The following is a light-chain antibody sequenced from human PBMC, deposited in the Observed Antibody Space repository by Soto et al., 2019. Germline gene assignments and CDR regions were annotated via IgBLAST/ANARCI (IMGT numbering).Light chain of an antibody. CDR3: QQYNIYTLT. CDR2: AAS. CDR1: QDINSY. J-gene: IGKJ4*01. V-gene: IGKV1D-16*01. Sequence: DVQMTQSPSSLSASVGDRVTITCRASQDINSYLAWYQQKPGNAPKSLIYAASSLQTGVPSRFSGSESGTDFTLTINNLQPEDSATYYCQQYNIYTLTFGGGTKVEIK.